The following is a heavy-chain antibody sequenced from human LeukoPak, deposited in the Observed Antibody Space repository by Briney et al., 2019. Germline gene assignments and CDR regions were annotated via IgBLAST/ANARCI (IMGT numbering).Heavy chain of an antibody. Sequence: GASVMVSCKASGYTFTGYYMHWVRQAPGQGLEWMGWINPNSGGTNYAQKFQGRVTMTRDTSISTAYMELSRLRSDDTAVYYCARGFHGGYNWFDPWGQGTLVTVSS. V-gene: IGHV1-2*02. D-gene: IGHD3-10*01. CDR2: INPNSGGT. CDR1: GYTFTGYY. J-gene: IGHJ5*02. CDR3: ARGFHGGYNWFDP.